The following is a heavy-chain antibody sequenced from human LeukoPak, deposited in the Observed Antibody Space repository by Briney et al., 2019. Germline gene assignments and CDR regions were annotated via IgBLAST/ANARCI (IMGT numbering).Heavy chain of an antibody. D-gene: IGHD3-10*01. Sequence: PGGSLRLSCAASGFTFSSYEMNWVRQAPGKGLEWVSYISSSGSTIYYADSVKGRFTISRDNAKNSLYLQMNSLRAEDTAVYYCASVYGSGSQGVFDYWGQGTLVTVSS. CDR3: ASVYGSGSQGVFDY. J-gene: IGHJ4*02. CDR2: ISSSGSTI. CDR1: GFTFSSYE. V-gene: IGHV3-48*03.